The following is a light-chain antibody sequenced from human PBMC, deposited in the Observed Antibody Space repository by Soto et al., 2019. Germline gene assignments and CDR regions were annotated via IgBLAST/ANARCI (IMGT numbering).Light chain of an antibody. V-gene: IGLV2-14*01. CDR3: SSYTSSGTLVV. J-gene: IGLJ3*02. CDR2: EVS. Sequence: QSALTQPASVSGSPGQSITISCTGTSSDIGGYKYVSWYQQHPGKAPKLMIFEVSNRPSGVSNRFSGSKSGNTASLTISGLQADDESDYYCSSYTSSGTLVVFGGVTKVTVL. CDR1: SSDIGGYKY.